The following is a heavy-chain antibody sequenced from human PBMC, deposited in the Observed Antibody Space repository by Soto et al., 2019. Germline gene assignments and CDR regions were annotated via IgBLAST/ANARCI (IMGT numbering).Heavy chain of an antibody. CDR3: ARADSSIRMIVVVTANYGMDV. V-gene: IGHV3-21*01. Sequence: GGSMRLSCAASGFTFSSYSMNWVRQAPGKGLEWVSSISSSSSYIYYADSVKGRFTISRDNAKNSLYLQMNSLRAEDTAVYYCARADSSIRMIVVVTANYGMDVWVQWSTVTVSS. CDR2: ISSSSSYI. CDR1: GFTFSSYS. D-gene: IGHD3-22*01. J-gene: IGHJ6*02.